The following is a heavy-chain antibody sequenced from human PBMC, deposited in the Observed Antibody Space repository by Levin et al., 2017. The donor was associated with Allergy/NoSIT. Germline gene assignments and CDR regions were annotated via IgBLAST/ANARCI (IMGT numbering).Heavy chain of an antibody. CDR1: GFTFSTYA. CDR3: AKNPHGLEWFGELSDLYGMDV. V-gene: IGHV3-23*01. Sequence: GGSLRLSCAASGFTFSTYAMSWVRRAPGKGLEWVSVISGSGGSTYYADSVKGRFTISRDNSKNTLYLQMNSLRAEDTAVYYCAKNPHGLEWFGELSDLYGMDVWGQGTTVTVSS. CDR2: ISGSGGST. D-gene: IGHD3-10*01. J-gene: IGHJ6*02.